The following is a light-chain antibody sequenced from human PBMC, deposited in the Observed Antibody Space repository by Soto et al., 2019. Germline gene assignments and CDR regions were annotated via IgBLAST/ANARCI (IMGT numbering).Light chain of an antibody. CDR2: DVS. V-gene: IGLV2-14*01. CDR3: SSYTSSSTLGVV. J-gene: IGLJ2*01. Sequence: QSVLTQPASVSGSPGQSITISCTGTSSDVGGYNYVSWYQQHPGKAPKLMIYDVSNRPSGVANRFSGSKSGNTASLTISGLQAEDEADSYCSSYTSSSTLGVVFGGGTKLTVL. CDR1: SSDVGGYNY.